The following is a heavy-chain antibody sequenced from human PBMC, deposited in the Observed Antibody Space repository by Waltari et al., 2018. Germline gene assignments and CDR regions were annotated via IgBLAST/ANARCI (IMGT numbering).Heavy chain of an antibody. CDR2: ITGSSRTI. CDR1: GFHFSSYS. D-gene: IGHD2-2*01. V-gene: IGHV3-48*04. J-gene: IGHJ5*02. Sequence: DVKVAESGGKLVQPGGSLRLSCAASGFHFSSYSMHWVRQAPGKGLEWISYITGSSRTIYYADSVKGRFTIFRDNAKNSLFLQMESLRAEDTGVYYCAQGLSYCSGTSCFNWFDPWGQGTPVTVSS. CDR3: AQGLSYCSGTSCFNWFDP.